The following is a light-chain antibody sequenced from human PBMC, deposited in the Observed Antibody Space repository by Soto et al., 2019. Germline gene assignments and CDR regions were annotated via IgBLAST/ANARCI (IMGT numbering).Light chain of an antibody. V-gene: IGKV3-20*01. CDR3: QEYPSSPLS. J-gene: IGKJ4*01. Sequence: EIVFSQSPGTLSLYPGERATLSCRTSQSVSSSYLAWYQQKPGQAPRLLLYGASNRATGIPDRFSGSGSGTDFTLTISRLAPEDFTVYYCQEYPSSPLSFAGGTKVDIK. CDR1: QSVSSSY. CDR2: GAS.